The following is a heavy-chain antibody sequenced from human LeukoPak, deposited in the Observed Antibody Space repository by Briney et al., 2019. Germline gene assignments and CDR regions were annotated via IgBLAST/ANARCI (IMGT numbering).Heavy chain of an antibody. CDR2: IYYSGST. V-gene: IGHV4-39*01. CDR1: GGSISRSSYY. J-gene: IGHJ3*02. CDR3: ARQGYYDILTGYHDAFDI. D-gene: IGHD3-9*01. Sequence: PSETLSLTCTVSGGSISRSSYYWGWIRQPPGKGLERMGSIYYSGSTYYNPSFKSRVTISVDTFKNQFSLKLSSVTAADTAVYYCARQGYYDILTGYHDAFDIWGQGTMVTVSS.